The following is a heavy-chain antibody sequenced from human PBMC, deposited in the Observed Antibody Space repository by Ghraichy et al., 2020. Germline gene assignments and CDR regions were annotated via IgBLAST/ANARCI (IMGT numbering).Heavy chain of an antibody. Sequence: ASVKVSCKASGYTFTGYYMHWVRQAPGQGLEWMGWINPNSGGTNYAQKFQGRVTMTRDTSISTAYMELSRLRSDDTAVYYCAREHRRGYGSGVEDYYYYGMDVWGQGTTVTVSS. CDR3: AREHRRGYGSGVEDYYYYGMDV. V-gene: IGHV1-2*02. CDR1: GYTFTGYY. CDR2: INPNSGGT. D-gene: IGHD3-10*01. J-gene: IGHJ6*02.